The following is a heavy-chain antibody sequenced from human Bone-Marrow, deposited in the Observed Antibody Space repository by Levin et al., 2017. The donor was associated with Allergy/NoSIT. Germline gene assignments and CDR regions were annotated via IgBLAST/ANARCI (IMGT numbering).Heavy chain of an antibody. CDR2: ISAYNGYT. D-gene: IGHD3-10*01. V-gene: IGHV1-18*01. CDR1: GYTFTNYG. CDR3: GRLWGTLVRGLSPTPDY. Sequence: ASVKVSCKASGYTFTNYGISWVRQAPGQGLEWMGWISAYNGYTNSAQKLQGRVTMTTDTSTSTAYMELRSLRSDDTAAYYCGRLWGTLVRGLSPTPDYWGQGTLVTVSS. J-gene: IGHJ4*02.